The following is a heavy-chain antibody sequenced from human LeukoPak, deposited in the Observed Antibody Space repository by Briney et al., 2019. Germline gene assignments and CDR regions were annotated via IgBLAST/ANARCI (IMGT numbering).Heavy chain of an antibody. J-gene: IGHJ5*02. CDR1: GGTFSSYD. CDR2: IIPIFGTA. V-gene: IGHV1-69*13. CDR3: ARVSGQWLAWFDP. Sequence: GASVKVFCKASGGTFSSYDISWVRQAPGQGLEWMGGIIPIFGTANYAQKFQGRVTITADESTSTAYMELSSLRSEDTAVYYCARVSGQWLAWFDPWGQGTLVTVSS. D-gene: IGHD6-19*01.